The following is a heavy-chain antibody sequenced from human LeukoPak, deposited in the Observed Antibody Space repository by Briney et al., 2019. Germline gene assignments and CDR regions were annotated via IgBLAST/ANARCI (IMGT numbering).Heavy chain of an antibody. J-gene: IGHJ6*02. CDR2: ISAYNGNT. Sequence: GASVTVSCTASGYTFTSYGISWVRQAPGQGLEWMGWISAYNGNTNYAQKLQGRVSMTRNTSISTAYMELSNLRSEDTAVYYCATAQPPSSWPYHYYYGLDVWGLGTTVTVSS. CDR3: ATAQPPSSWPYHYYYGLDV. V-gene: IGHV1-18*01. D-gene: IGHD6-13*01. CDR1: GYTFTSYG.